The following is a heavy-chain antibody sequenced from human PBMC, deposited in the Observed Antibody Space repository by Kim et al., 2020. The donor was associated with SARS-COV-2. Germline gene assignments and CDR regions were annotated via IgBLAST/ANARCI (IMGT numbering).Heavy chain of an antibody. Sequence: GGSLRLSCAASGFTFSNYGMNWVRQAPGKGLEWVAGISYDGSNKYDADTVRGRFTISRDNSMNTLYLEMNSLRAEDTAVYYCARDGRTMQRKCFDYWGQGTLGTVSS. V-gene: IGHV3-30-3*01. CDR3: ARDGRTMQRKCFDY. D-gene: IGHD3-10*01. J-gene: IGHJ4*02. CDR2: ISYDGSNK. CDR1: GFTFSNYG.